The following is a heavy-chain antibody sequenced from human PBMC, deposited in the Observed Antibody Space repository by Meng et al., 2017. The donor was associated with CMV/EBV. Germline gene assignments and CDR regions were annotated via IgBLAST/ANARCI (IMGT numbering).Heavy chain of an antibody. J-gene: IGHJ5*02. D-gene: IGHD3-3*01. CDR2: IYYNGNT. CDR3: ARGGTDYWSGYVWFDP. Sequence: SETLSLTCAVYGGSFSGYYWSWIRQPPGKGLEWVGYIYYNGNTNYNPSLKSRVTISVDTSKNQFSLKMSYVTAADTAVYYCARGGTDYWSGYVWFDPWGQGTLVTVSS. V-gene: IGHV4-59*01. CDR1: GGSFSGYY.